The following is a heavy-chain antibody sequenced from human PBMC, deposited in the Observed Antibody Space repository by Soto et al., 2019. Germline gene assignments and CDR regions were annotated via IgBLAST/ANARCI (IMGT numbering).Heavy chain of an antibody. CDR3: ARVPLTRNYYFDY. V-gene: IGHV4-59*01. CDR2: VYYSGST. Sequence: SETLSLTCTVSGGSISNYYWSWIRQPPGKGLEWIGYVYYSGSTNHNPSLRSRVTISVDTSKRQFSLKLSSVTAADTALYYCARVPLTRNYYFDYWGQGALVTVSS. CDR1: GGSISNYY. J-gene: IGHJ4*02.